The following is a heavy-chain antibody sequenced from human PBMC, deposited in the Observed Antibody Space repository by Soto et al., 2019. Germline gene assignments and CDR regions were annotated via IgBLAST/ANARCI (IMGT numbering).Heavy chain of an antibody. J-gene: IGHJ5*02. Sequence: ESGPTLVNPTQTLTLTCTFSGFSLSTSGEAVGWIRQPPGKALEWLALIYWNDDKRYSPSLKSRLTITKDTSKNQVVLTVINMDPVDTATYFCANGGRYNWNYYSWGQGTLVTVS. V-gene: IGHV2-5*01. D-gene: IGHD1-7*01. CDR2: IYWNDDK. CDR1: GFSLSTSGEA. CDR3: ANGGRYNWNYYS.